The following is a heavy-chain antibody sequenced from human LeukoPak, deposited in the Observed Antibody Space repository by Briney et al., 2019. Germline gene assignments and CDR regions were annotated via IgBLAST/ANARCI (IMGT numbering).Heavy chain of an antibody. CDR1: GYSFTSYW. CDR2: IYPGDSDT. Sequence: GESLKISCKGSGYSFTSYWIGWVRQMPGKGLEWMGIIYPGDSDTRYSPSFQGQVTISADKSISTAYLQWSSLKASDTAMYYCARGLPWFGELFLSAFDIWGQGTMVTVSS. CDR3: ARGLPWFGELFLSAFDI. D-gene: IGHD3-10*01. J-gene: IGHJ3*02. V-gene: IGHV5-51*01.